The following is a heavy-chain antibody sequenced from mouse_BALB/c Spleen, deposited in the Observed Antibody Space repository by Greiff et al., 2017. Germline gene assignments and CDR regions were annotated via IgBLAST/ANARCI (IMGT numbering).Heavy chain of an antibody. J-gene: IGHJ2*01. CDR3: TRREEYYYGHFDY. CDR2: IYPGNSDT. Sequence: VQLQQSGTVLARPGASVKMSCKASGYTFTSYWMHWVKQRPGQGLEWIGAIYPGNSDTSYNQKFKGKAKLTAVTSTSTAYMELSSLTNEDSAVYYCTRREEYYYGHFDYWGQGTTLTVSS. CDR1: GYTFTSYW. V-gene: IGHV1-5*01. D-gene: IGHD1-1*01.